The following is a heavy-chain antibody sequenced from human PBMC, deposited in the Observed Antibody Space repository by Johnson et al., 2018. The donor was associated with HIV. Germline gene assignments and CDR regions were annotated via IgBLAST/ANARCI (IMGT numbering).Heavy chain of an antibody. D-gene: IGHD2/OR15-2a*01. V-gene: IGHV3-30*04. CDR3: AKNSAAFDI. J-gene: IGHJ3*02. CDR1: GFTFSSYA. CDR2: ISYDGSNK. Sequence: QVLLVEYGGGVVQPGRSLRLSCAASGFTFSSYAMHWVRQAPGKGLEWVAVISYDGSNKYYADSVKGRFTISRDNSKNTLYLQMNSLRAEDTAVYYCAKNSAAFDIWGQGTMVTVSS.